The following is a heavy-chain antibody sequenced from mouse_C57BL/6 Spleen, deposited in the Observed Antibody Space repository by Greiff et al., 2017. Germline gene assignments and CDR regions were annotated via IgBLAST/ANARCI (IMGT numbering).Heavy chain of an antibody. CDR3: ARSLGLEYDY. CDR1: GYAFSSSW. CDR2: IYPGDGDT. V-gene: IGHV1-82*01. D-gene: IGHD4-1*01. Sequence: VQLQQSGPELVKPGASVKISCKASGYAFSSSWMNWVKQRPGKGLEWIGRIYPGDGDTNYNGKFKGKATLTADKSSSTAYMQLSSLTSEDSAVYFCARSLGLEYDYWGQGTTLTVSS. J-gene: IGHJ2*01.